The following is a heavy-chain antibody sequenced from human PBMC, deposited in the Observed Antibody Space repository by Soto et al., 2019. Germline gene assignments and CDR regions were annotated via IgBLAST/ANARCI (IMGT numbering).Heavy chain of an antibody. J-gene: IGHJ4*02. D-gene: IGHD2-8*01. CDR2: ISSSGSTI. CDR1: GFTFSDYY. Sequence: QVQLVESGGGLVKPGGSLRLSCAASGFTFSDYYMSWIRQAPGKGLEWVSYISSSGSTIYYADSVKGRFTISRDNAKNSLYLQMNSLRAEDTAVYYCARGMVRYCTNGVCYTGFYYFDYWGQGTLVTVSS. CDR3: ARGMVRYCTNGVCYTGFYYFDY. V-gene: IGHV3-11*01.